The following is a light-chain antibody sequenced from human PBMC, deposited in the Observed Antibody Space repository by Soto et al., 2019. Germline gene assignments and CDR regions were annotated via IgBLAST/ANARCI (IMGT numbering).Light chain of an antibody. Sequence: ERVMTQSPATVSVSPGERATLSCSASQSVSSNLAWYQQKRGQAHRLLIYGASTRDTGIPARFSGRGSGTELTLTLSRLQSEDFAVYYCQQYDDWPTTFGQGPKVEL. CDR3: QQYDDWPTT. CDR1: QSVSSN. J-gene: IGKJ1*01. CDR2: GAS. V-gene: IGKV3-15*01.